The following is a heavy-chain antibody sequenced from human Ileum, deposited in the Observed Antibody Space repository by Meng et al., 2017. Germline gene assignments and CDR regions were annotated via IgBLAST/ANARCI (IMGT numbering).Heavy chain of an antibody. V-gene: IGHV4-59*08. CDR1: GGFISGSY. J-gene: IGHJ4*02. CDR3: ARGKAIPDF. Sequence: QVQLPVSGPGLVKPSETLSLTCTVSGGFISGSYWSWIRQFPGKGLEWIGYTYYSGTTNYNPSLRGRVTMSVDTSRAQFSLKLTSVTAADTAIYYCARGKAIPDFWGQGTLVTVSS. D-gene: IGHD2-2*02. CDR2: TYYSGTT.